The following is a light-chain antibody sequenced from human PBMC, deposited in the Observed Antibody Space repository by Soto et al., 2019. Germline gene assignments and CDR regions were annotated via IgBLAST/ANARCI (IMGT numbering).Light chain of an antibody. V-gene: IGLV2-14*01. CDR2: DVS. J-gene: IGLJ2*01. Sequence: QSALTQPASVSGSPGQSITISCPGTSSDVGGYNYVSWYQQHTGKAPKLMIYDVSNRPSGVSNRFSGSKSGNTASLTISGLQAEDEAEYYCSSYTSSSTLGVLFGGGTMRTVL. CDR1: SSDVGGYNY. CDR3: SSYTSSSTLGVL.